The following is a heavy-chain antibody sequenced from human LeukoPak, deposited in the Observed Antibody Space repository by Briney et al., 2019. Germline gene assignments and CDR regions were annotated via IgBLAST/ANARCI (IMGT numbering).Heavy chain of an antibody. D-gene: IGHD4-23*01. J-gene: IGHJ4*02. V-gene: IGHV3-21*01. CDR3: ARGGNSDY. Sequence: PGGSLRLSCVVSGFTFSSYSMNWVRQAPGKGLEWVSSISNSGGYIYSADSVKGRFTISRGNARNSLYLQMNSLRAEDTAVYYCARGGNSDYWGQGTLVTVSS. CDR1: GFTFSSYS. CDR2: ISNSGGYI.